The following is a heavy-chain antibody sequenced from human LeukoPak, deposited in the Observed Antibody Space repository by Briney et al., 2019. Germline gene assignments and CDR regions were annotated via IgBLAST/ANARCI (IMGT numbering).Heavy chain of an antibody. V-gene: IGHV1-18*01. CDR2: ISAYNGNT. J-gene: IGHJ5*02. CDR3: ARAPVSPYCSGGSCYSDWFNP. Sequence: ASVKVSCKASGYTFTNYGISWVRQAPGQGLEWMGWISAYNGNTNYAQKLQGRVTMTTDTSTSTAYMELRSLRSEDTAVYYCARAPVSPYCSGGSCYSDWFNPWGQGTLVTVSS. D-gene: IGHD2-15*01. CDR1: GYTFTNYG.